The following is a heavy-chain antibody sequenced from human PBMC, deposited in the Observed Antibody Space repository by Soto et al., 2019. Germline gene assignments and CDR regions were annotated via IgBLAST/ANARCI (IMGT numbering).Heavy chain of an antibody. CDR1: GGSISSSSYY. Sequence: SETLSLTCTVSGGSISSSSYYWGWIRRPPGKGLEWIGEINHSGSTNYNPSLKSRVTISVDTSKNQFSLKLSSVTAADTAVYYCARAFPNIWFGEPRHCMDVWGQGTTVTVSS. D-gene: IGHD3-10*01. V-gene: IGHV4-39*07. CDR2: INHSGST. J-gene: IGHJ6*02. CDR3: ARAFPNIWFGEPRHCMDV.